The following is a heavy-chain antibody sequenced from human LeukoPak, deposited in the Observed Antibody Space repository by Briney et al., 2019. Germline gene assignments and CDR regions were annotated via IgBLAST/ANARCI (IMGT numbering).Heavy chain of an antibody. CDR2: IYRSGST. CDR1: GYSISSGYY. V-gene: IGHV4-38-2*01. D-gene: IGHD4-17*01. J-gene: IGHJ4*02. Sequence: PSETLSLTCDVSGYSISSGYYWAWIRQPPGKGLEWIGSIYRSGSTYYNPSLKSRLTMSVDTSNNQFSLNLRSVTAADTAVYYCARLHDYGVRNFYYWAQGTLVTVSS. CDR3: ARLHDYGVRNFYY.